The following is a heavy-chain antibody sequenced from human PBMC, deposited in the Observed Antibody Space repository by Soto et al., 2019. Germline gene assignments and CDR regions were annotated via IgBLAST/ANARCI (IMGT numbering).Heavy chain of an antibody. CDR3: AREEATAGNDCFDY. CDR1: TGNY. Sequence: TGNYLHWVRQSPGQGLEWMGWINPNSGGTHYAEQFQGRVTMTWDTSISTVYMELNSLTSDDTAVYYCAREEATAGNDCFDYWGQGTLVTV. V-gene: IGHV1-2*02. J-gene: IGHJ4*02. CDR2: INPNSGGT. D-gene: IGHD6-13*01.